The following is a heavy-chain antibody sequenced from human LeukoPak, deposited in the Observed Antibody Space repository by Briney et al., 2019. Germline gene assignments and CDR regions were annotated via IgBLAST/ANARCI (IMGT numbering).Heavy chain of an antibody. Sequence: GASVKVSCEASGYTFTSYGITWVRQAPGQGLEWMGWLGWISVQNVNTRYAEKFQGRVTLTTDTSTSTAYMELRSLRSDDTAVYYCARDQGHEDYWGQGILVTVSS. CDR1: GYTFTSYG. CDR3: ARDQGHEDY. V-gene: IGHV1-18*01. CDR2: ISVQNVNT. J-gene: IGHJ4*02.